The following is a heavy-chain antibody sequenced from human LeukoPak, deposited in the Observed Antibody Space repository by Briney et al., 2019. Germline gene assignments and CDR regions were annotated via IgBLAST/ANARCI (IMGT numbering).Heavy chain of an antibody. CDR1: GYSISSGYY. Sequence: SETLSLTCAVSGYSISSGYYWGWIRQPPGKVLEWIGSIYYSGSTYYNPSLKSRVTISVDTSKNQFSLKLSSVTAADTAVYYCARDFGAGYYYGSGSYYHYWGQGTLVTVSS. CDR2: IYYSGST. CDR3: ARDFGAGYYYGSGSYYHY. J-gene: IGHJ4*02. V-gene: IGHV4-38-2*02. D-gene: IGHD3-10*01.